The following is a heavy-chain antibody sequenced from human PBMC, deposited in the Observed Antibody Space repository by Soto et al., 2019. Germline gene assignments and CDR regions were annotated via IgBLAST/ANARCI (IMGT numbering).Heavy chain of an antibody. D-gene: IGHD3-3*02. CDR2: IMPIFRTP. CDR1: GGTFSSSA. CDR3: ARDKDLQQLGGNYHSIMDV. V-gene: IGHV1-69*12. J-gene: IGHJ6*02. Sequence: QVQLVQSGAEVKKPGSSVKVSCKASGGTFSSSAFSWVRQAPGQGLEWMGGIMPIFRTPDYAQRFQGRVTLAADESTSTAYLELTSLSSADTGVYYWARDKDLQQLGGNYHSIMDVLGQGPTVTVSS.